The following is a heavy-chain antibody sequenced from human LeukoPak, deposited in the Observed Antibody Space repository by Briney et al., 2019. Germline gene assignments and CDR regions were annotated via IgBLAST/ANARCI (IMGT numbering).Heavy chain of an antibody. V-gene: IGHV4-59*12. CDR2: IYYSGST. J-gene: IGHJ3*02. D-gene: IGHD2-21*01. CDR1: GGSISSYY. CDR3: ARDLLGARGDDAFDI. Sequence: PSETLSLTCTVSGGSISSYYWSWIRQPPGKGLEWIGYIYYSGSTNYNPSLKSRVTISVKTSKNQFSLKLSSVTAADTAVYYCARDLLGARGDDAFDIWGQGTMVTVSS.